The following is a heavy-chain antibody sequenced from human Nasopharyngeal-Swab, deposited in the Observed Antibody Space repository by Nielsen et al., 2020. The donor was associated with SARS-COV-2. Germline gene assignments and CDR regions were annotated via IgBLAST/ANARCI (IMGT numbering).Heavy chain of an antibody. J-gene: IGHJ4*02. Sequence: GESLKISCVTSGVIFSKYWMHWVRQAPGKGLVGVSRIDIAGTVTSYADSLKGRFTISRDNAKNTLYLQMNSLRVEDTAIYYCARGSSDWNGIDYWGQGTLVTVSS. CDR2: IDIAGTVT. D-gene: IGHD6-19*01. CDR1: GVIFSKYW. V-gene: IGHV3-74*03. CDR3: ARGSSDWNGIDY.